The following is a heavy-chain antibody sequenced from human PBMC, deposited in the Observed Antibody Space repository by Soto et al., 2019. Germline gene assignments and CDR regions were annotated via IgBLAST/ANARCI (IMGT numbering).Heavy chain of an antibody. CDR1: GYTFTSYD. J-gene: IGHJ6*02. CDR2: MNPNSGNT. V-gene: IGHV1-8*01. CDR3: ARGKNDYVWGSYRIYYYYGMDV. D-gene: IGHD3-16*02. Sequence: ASVKVSCKASGYTFTSYDINWVRQATGQGLEWMGWMNPNSGNTGYAQKFQGRVTMTRNTSISTAYMELSSLRSEDTAVYYCARGKNDYVWGSYRIYYYYGMDVWGQGTTVTVSS.